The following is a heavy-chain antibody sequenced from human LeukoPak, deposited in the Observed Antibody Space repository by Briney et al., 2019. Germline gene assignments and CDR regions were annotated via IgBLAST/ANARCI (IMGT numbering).Heavy chain of an antibody. CDR1: GFTVSSNY. V-gene: IGHV3-66*01. J-gene: IGHJ4*02. CDR3: ARGNSGYDYYFDY. D-gene: IGHD5-12*01. Sequence: GSLRLSCAASGFTVSSNYMSWVRQAPGKGLEWVSVIYSGGSTYYADSVKGRFTISRDNSKNTLYLQMNSLRAEDTAVYYCARGNSGYDYYFDYWGQGTLVTVSS. CDR2: IYSGGST.